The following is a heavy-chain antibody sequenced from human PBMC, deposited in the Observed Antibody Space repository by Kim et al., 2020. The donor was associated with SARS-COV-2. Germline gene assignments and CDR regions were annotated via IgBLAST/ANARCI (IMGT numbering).Heavy chain of an antibody. V-gene: IGHV4-31*02. Sequence: SRVTISVDTSKNQFALKLSSVTAADTAVYYCARFGPYYYDSSGYSVGIDYWGQGTLVTVSS. D-gene: IGHD3-22*01. CDR3: ARFGPYYYDSSGYSVGIDY. J-gene: IGHJ4*02.